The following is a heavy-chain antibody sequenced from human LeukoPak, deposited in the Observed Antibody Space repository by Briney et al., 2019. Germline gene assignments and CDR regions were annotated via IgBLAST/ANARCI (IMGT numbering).Heavy chain of an antibody. Sequence: SVKVSCKASGGTFSSYAISWVRQAPGQGLEWMGGIIPIFGTANYAQKFQGRVTITADESTSTAYMELSSLRSDDTAVYYCARAGATEPGSDYWGQGTLVTVSS. J-gene: IGHJ4*02. CDR3: ARAGATEPGSDY. CDR2: IIPIFGTA. D-gene: IGHD1-26*01. V-gene: IGHV1-69*13. CDR1: GGTFSSYA.